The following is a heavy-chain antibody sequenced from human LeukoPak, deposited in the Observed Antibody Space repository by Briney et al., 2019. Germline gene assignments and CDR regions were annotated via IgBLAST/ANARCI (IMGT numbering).Heavy chain of an antibody. CDR1: GASISGNSFY. V-gene: IGHV4-39*01. Sequence: PSETLSLTCTVSGASISGNSFYWGRVRQPPGKGLEWTGNIYYTGITYYNPSLKSRVTISVDTSKNQFSLRLNSVTAADTAIYYCASPGITTFDYWGQGTLVTVSS. CDR3: ASPGITTFDY. J-gene: IGHJ4*02. D-gene: IGHD3-22*01. CDR2: IYYTGIT.